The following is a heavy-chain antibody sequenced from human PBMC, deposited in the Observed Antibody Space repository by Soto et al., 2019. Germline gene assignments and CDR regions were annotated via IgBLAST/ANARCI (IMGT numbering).Heavy chain of an antibody. Sequence: QVQLVQSGAEVKKPGSSVKVSCKASGGTFSSYAISWVRQAPGQGLEWMGGIIPIFGTANYAQKFQGRVTSTADEATSTAYMELSSLRSEDTGVYYCARTGRPYPPGAALHPDVWGQGTPVTVSS. V-gene: IGHV1-69*01. CDR2: IIPIFGTA. CDR1: GGTFSSYA. CDR3: ARTGRPYPPGAALHPDV. D-gene: IGHD6-25*01. J-gene: IGHJ6*02.